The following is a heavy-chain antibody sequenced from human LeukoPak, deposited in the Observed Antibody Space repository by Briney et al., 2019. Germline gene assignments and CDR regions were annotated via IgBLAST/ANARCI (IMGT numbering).Heavy chain of an antibody. CDR2: IYSSGTT. V-gene: IGHV4-39*01. J-gene: IGHJ4*02. CDR3: ASVDRGWFAVGEY. D-gene: IGHD3-10*01. CDR1: GVSISSSNYY. Sequence: SETLSHTCTVSGVSISSSNYYWGWIRQPPGKGPDWIGSIYSSGTTYYNPSLRSRVTISVDTSKNQFSLRLTSVTAADTAVYYCASVDRGWFAVGEYWGQGTLVTVSS.